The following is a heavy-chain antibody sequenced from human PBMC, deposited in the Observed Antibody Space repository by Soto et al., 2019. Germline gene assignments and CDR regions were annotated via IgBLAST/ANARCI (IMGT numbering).Heavy chain of an antibody. V-gene: IGHV4-39*01. D-gene: IGHD2-15*01. CDR2: MLYSGLT. J-gene: IGHJ6*02. Sequence: SETLSLTCSVSGYSVSSSDYYWAWIRQPPGKGLEWIGSMLYSGLTYYNPSLKSRVTLSVDTSKNQLSVRLNSVTASDTAVYYCAPLSVSLSGPYGIHVWGQGTTVTVSS. CDR3: APLSVSLSGPYGIHV. CDR1: GYSVSSSDYY.